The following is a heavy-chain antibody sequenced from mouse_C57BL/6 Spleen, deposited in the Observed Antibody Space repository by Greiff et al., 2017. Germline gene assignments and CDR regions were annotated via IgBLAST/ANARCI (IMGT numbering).Heavy chain of an antibody. D-gene: IGHD2-3*01. Sequence: VKVEESGPGLVAPSQSLSITCTVSGFSLTSYGVSWVRQPPGKGLEWLGVIWGDGRTNYHSAPISRLSISKDYSKSQVFLKLNSLHTDYTATYYCAKEKEGYYEGFAYWGQGTLVTVSA. J-gene: IGHJ3*01. CDR3: AKEKEGYYEGFAY. V-gene: IGHV2-3*01. CDR1: GFSLTSYG. CDR2: IWGDGRT.